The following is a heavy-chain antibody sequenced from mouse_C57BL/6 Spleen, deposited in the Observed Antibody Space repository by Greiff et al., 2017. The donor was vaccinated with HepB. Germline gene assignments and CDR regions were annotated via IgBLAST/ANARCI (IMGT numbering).Heavy chain of an antibody. J-gene: IGHJ4*01. V-gene: IGHV5-9*01. Sequence: DVMLVESGGGLVKPGGSLKLSCAASGFTFSSYTMSWVRQTPEKRLEWVATISGGGGNTYYPDSVKGRFTISRDNAKNTLYLQMSSLRSEDTALYYCARRGNYGNSLYAMDYWGQGTSVTVSS. D-gene: IGHD2-1*01. CDR3: ARRGNYGNSLYAMDY. CDR1: GFTFSSYT. CDR2: ISGGGGNT.